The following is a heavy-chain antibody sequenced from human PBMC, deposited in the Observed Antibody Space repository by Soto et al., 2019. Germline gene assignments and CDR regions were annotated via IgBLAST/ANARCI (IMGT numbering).Heavy chain of an antibody. V-gene: IGHV3-21*01. J-gene: IGHJ4*02. CDR3: ARAPPYGDYVSSLDY. Sequence: GGSLRLSCAASGFTFSSYSMNWVRQAPGKGLEWVSSISSSSSYIYYADSVKGRFTISRDNAKNSLYLQMNSLRAEDTAVYYCARAPPYGDYVSSLDYWGQGTLVTVSS. CDR2: ISSSSSYI. D-gene: IGHD4-17*01. CDR1: GFTFSSYS.